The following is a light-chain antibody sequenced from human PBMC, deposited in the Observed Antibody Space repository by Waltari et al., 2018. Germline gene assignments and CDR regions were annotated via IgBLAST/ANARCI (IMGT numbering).Light chain of an antibody. CDR2: GTS. Sequence: EVVLPQSPGTLSLSPGERATLSCRASQHVGSNYVACNQQKPGQAPSPLIFGTSSRATGIPDRFSGNGSGTDFTLSISRLEPEDFAMYYCQQYVGSPPWTFGQGTRVEIK. J-gene: IGKJ1*01. CDR3: QQYVGSPPWT. V-gene: IGKV3-20*01. CDR1: QHVGSNY.